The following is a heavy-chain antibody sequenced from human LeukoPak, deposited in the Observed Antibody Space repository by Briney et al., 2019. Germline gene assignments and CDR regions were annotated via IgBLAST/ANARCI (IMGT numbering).Heavy chain of an antibody. CDR3: ARLYYGSGRDKNWFDP. V-gene: IGHV5-51*01. J-gene: IGHJ5*02. CDR1: GYSFTSYW. CDR2: IYPGDPDT. D-gene: IGHD3-10*01. Sequence: GESLKISCKGSGYSFTSYWIGWVRQMPGKGLEWMGIIYPGDPDTRYGPSFQGQVTISADKSISTAYLQWSSLKASDTAMYYCARLYYGSGRDKNWFDPWGQGTLVTVSS.